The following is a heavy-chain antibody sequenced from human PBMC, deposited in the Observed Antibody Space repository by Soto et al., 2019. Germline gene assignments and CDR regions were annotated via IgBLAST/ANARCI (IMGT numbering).Heavy chain of an antibody. CDR3: ARDPYSWNYFDY. CDR1: GYTFTSYG. Sequence: GASVKVSCKASGYTFTSYGISWVRQAPGQGLEWMGWISAYNGNTNYAQKFQGRVTITADESTSTAYMELSSLRSEDTAVYYCARDPYSWNYFDYWGQGTLVTVSS. J-gene: IGHJ4*02. V-gene: IGHV1-18*04. D-gene: IGHD1-20*01. CDR2: ISAYNGNT.